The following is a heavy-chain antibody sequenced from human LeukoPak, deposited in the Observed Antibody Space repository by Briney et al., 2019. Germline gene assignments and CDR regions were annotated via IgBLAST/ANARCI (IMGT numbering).Heavy chain of an antibody. CDR2: IYYSGST. D-gene: IGHD3-22*01. J-gene: IGHJ4*02. CDR1: GGSISSSSYY. V-gene: IGHV4-39*07. Sequence: SETLSLTCTVSGGSISSSSYYWGWIRQPPGKGLEWIGSIYYSGSTYYNPSLKSRVTISVDTSKNQFSLKLSSVTAADTAVYYCAREEGGRYYDSSGYQDHWGQGTLVTVSS. CDR3: AREEGGRYYDSSGYQDH.